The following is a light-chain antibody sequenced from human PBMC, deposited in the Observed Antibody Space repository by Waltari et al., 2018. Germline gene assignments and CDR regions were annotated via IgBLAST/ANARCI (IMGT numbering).Light chain of an antibody. V-gene: IGLV2-11*01. Sequence: QSALTQPRSVSGSPGQSVTIPCTGTSSDVGNYNYTSWYQQHPGKAPKVIIYDVYKPPSGVPDRFSGSKSGNTASLTISGLQAEDGADYYCCSYADTSTYVFGTGTQVLVL. CDR1: SSDVGNYNY. CDR2: DVY. CDR3: CSYADTSTYV. J-gene: IGLJ1*01.